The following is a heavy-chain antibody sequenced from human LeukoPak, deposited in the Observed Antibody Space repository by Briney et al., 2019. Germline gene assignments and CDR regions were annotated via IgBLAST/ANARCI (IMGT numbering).Heavy chain of an antibody. CDR2: IYYSGST. D-gene: IGHD2-2*01. Sequence: SETLSLTCTASGGSISSYYWSWIRQPPGKGLEWIGYIYYSGSTNYNSSLKSRITISVDTSKNQFSLKLSSVTAADTAVYYCASGPVPEYFHHWGQGTLVTVSS. V-gene: IGHV4-59*01. CDR3: ASGPVPEYFHH. J-gene: IGHJ1*01. CDR1: GGSISSYY.